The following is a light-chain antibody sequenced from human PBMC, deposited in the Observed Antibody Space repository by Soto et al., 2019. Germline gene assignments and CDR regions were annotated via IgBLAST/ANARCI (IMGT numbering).Light chain of an antibody. CDR2: KAS. CDR3: QHYNSYWT. Sequence: EIQMTESPSTLSASVGDRVTITCRASQSISSWLAWYQQKPGTAPKLLIYKASSLESGVPSRFSGIGSGTEFTLTISSMKPDDFATYYCQHYNSYWTFGQGTKVDI. V-gene: IGKV1-5*03. J-gene: IGKJ1*01. CDR1: QSISSW.